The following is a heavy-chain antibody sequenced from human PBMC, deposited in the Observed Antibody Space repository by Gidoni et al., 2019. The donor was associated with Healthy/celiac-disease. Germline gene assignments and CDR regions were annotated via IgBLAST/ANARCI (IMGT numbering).Heavy chain of an antibody. CDR3: ARGPVWYSSSGGWFDP. J-gene: IGHJ5*02. D-gene: IGHD6-6*01. Sequence: QVQLQQWGAGLLKPSETLSLTCAVYGGSFSGYYWSWIRQPPGKGLEWIGEINHSGSTNYNPSLKSRVTISVDTSKNQFSLKLSSVTAADTAVYYCARGPVWYSSSGGWFDPWGQGTLVTVSS. CDR1: GGSFSGYY. V-gene: IGHV4-34*01. CDR2: INHSGST.